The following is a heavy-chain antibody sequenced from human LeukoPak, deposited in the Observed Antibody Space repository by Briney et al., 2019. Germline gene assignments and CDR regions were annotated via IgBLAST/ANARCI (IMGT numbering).Heavy chain of an antibody. V-gene: IGHV3-7*01. CDR1: GFSFSTYW. CDR2: IKEDGSEK. D-gene: IGHD3-16*02. J-gene: IGHJ6*03. CDR3: ARRSYRGVIGLYYYYYMDV. Sequence: GGSLKLSCVASGFSFSTYWMSWVRQAPGKGLEWVANIKEDGSEKYYVDSVKGRFTMSRDNAKNSVYLQMNRLRVEDTAVYYCARRSYRGVIGLYYYYYMDVWGKGTPVTVPS.